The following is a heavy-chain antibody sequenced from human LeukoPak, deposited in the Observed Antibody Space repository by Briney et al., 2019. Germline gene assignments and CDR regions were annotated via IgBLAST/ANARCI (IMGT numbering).Heavy chain of an antibody. J-gene: IGHJ4*02. CDR1: GFTVSSNY. Sequence: AGGSLRLSCAASGFTVSSNYMSWVRQAPGKGLEWLSYIGGSGGPIYYADSVKGRFTVSRDNAKNSLYLQMNSLRAEDTAVYYCARRPGCSGGTCYSHFDYWGQGTLVTVSS. CDR3: ARRPGCSGGTCYSHFDY. V-gene: IGHV3-11*04. CDR2: IGGSGGPI. D-gene: IGHD2-15*01.